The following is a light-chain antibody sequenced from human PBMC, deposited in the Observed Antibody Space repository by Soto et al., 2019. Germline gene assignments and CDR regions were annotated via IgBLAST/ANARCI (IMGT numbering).Light chain of an antibody. CDR1: QSVLYSSNNKNY. Sequence: DIVMTQSPDSLAVSLGERATINCKSSQSVLYSSNNKNYLAWYQQKPGQPPKLLIYWASTRESGVPDRFSGSGSRTDFTLTISSLQAEDVAVYYCQQYYITPFAFGPGTKVDIK. V-gene: IGKV4-1*01. J-gene: IGKJ3*01. CDR2: WAS. CDR3: QQYYITPFA.